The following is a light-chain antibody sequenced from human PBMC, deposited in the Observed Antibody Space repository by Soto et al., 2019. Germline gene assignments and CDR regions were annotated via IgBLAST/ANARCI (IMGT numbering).Light chain of an antibody. J-gene: IGKJ1*01. CDR1: QSVNSRF. CDR3: QQYGSSPRT. V-gene: IGKV3-20*01. CDR2: AAS. Sequence: EIVLTQSPGTLSLSPGESATLSCRASQSVNSRFLAWYQHKPGQAPRLLIYAASSRATGIPDRFSGSGSGTDFTLTISRLEPEDFAMYYCQQYGSSPRTFGQGTKVDIK.